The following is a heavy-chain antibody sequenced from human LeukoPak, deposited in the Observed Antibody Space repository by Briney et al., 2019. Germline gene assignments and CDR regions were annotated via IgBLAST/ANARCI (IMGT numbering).Heavy chain of an antibody. V-gene: IGHV3-23*01. Sequence: GGSLRLSCAASGFTFSSYAMSWVRQAPGKGLEWVSAISGSGGSTYYADSVKGRFTISRDNSKNTLYLQMNSLRAEDTAVYYCACIAVAAIFAPLSDYWGQGTLVTVSS. J-gene: IGHJ4*02. D-gene: IGHD6-19*01. CDR1: GFTFSSYA. CDR2: ISGSGGST. CDR3: ACIAVAAIFAPLSDY.